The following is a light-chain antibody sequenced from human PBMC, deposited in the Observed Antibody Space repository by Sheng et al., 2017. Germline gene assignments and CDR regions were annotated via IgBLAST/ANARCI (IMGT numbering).Light chain of an antibody. V-gene: IGKV3-15*01. CDR3: QQYDDWWT. CDR1: RGIASN. Sequence: EIVMTQSPATLSVSPGERATLSCRASRGIASNLAWYQQKPGQPPRLLIYGASTRATGIPARFSGSGSVTEFILTISNLQSEDFAFYYCQQYDDWWTFGQGTKVEIK. CDR2: GAS. J-gene: IGKJ1*01.